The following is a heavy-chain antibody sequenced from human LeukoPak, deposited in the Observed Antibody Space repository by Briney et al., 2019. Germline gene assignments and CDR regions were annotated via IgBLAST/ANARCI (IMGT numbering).Heavy chain of an antibody. Sequence: GRSLRLSCAASGFTFSSYGMHWVRQAPGKGLEWVAVISYDGSNKYYADSVKGRFTISRDNSKNTLYLQMNSLRAEDTAVYYCATPGPRMPGFDYWGQGTLVTVSS. CDR2: ISYDGSNK. CDR1: GFTFSSYG. D-gene: IGHD1-14*01. J-gene: IGHJ4*02. CDR3: ATPGPRMPGFDY. V-gene: IGHV3-30*03.